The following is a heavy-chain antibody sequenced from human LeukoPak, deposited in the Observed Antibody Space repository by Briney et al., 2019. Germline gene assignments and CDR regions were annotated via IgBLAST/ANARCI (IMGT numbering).Heavy chain of an antibody. Sequence: KPSETLSLTCAVYGGSFNAYCWSWVRQPPGKGLEWMGVINHSGSTTYNPSVKSRVTISVDTSKNQFSLKLSSVTAADTAVYYCARVSLAAGTRGYYYYYYYMDVWGKGTTVTVSS. CDR3: ARVSLAAGTRGYYYYYYYMDV. CDR1: GGSFNAYC. D-gene: IGHD6-13*01. J-gene: IGHJ6*03. V-gene: IGHV4-34*01. CDR2: INHSGST.